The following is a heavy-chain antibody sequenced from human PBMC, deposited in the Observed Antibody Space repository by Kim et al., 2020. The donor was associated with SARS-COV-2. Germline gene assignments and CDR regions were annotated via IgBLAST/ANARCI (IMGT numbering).Heavy chain of an antibody. D-gene: IGHD3-10*01. Sequence: YVDSVKGRFTISRDNAKKSIYMQMDSLRGEDTAVYYCARRVRGVFGWFDPWGQGTLVTVSS. V-gene: IGHV3-7*01. CDR3: ARRVRGVFGWFDP. J-gene: IGHJ5*02.